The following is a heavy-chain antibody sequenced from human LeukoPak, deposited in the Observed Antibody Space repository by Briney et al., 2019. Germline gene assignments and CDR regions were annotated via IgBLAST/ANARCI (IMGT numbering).Heavy chain of an antibody. V-gene: IGHV3-23*01. Sequence: GGSLRLSCAASGFTFNTYAMSWVRQAPGRGLEWVSTVSGSGDTTYYADSARGRFTISRDNSKNTLYLQMNSLRAEDTAVYYCAKDAGSGSPDYFDYWGQGTLVTVSS. CDR1: GFTFNTYA. J-gene: IGHJ4*02. CDR2: VSGSGDTT. D-gene: IGHD3-10*01. CDR3: AKDAGSGSPDYFDY.